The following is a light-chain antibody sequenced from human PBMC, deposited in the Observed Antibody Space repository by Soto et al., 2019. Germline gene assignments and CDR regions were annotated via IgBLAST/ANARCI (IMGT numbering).Light chain of an antibody. CDR3: QQRSNWPPVT. CDR1: QSINRH. V-gene: IGKV3-11*01. J-gene: IGKJ4*01. CDR2: DAS. Sequence: EIVLTQSPATLSLSPGERATLSCRASQSINRHLAWYRQKPGQAPRLLIYDASNRATGIPARFSGSGSGTDFTPTISSLEPEDFGVYYCQQRSNWPPVTFGGVTKVEIK.